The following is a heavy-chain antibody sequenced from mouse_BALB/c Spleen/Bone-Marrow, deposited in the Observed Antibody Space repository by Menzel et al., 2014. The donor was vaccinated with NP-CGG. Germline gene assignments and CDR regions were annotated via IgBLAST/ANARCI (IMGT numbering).Heavy chain of an antibody. D-gene: IGHD1-1*01. CDR1: GFSLASYG. J-gene: IGHJ4*01. Sequence: VQLQESGPGLVAPSQSLSITCTVSGFSLASYGVHWVRQPPGKVLEWLGVIWAGGSTNYNSALMSRLSISKDNSKSXVFLKMNSLQTDDTAMYYCARGSYYEGAMDYWGQGTSVTVSS. V-gene: IGHV2-9*02. CDR2: IWAGGST. CDR3: ARGSYYEGAMDY.